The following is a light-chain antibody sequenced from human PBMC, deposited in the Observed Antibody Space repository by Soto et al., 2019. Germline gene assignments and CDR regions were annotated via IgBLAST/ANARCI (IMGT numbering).Light chain of an antibody. CDR3: SSYAGSNMV. J-gene: IGLJ1*01. CDR2: EVS. V-gene: IGLV2-8*01. CDR1: SSDVGGYNY. Sequence: QSVLTQPPSASGSPGQSVTISCTGTSSDVGGYNYVSWYQQHPGKAPKLMIYEVSKRPSGVPDRFSGSKSGNTASLTVSGLQAEDEDDYYCSSYAGSNMVFGTGTKVTVL.